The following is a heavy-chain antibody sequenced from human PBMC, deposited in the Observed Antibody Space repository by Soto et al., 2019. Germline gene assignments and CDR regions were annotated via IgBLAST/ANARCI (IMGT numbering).Heavy chain of an antibody. Sequence: PGESLKISCNGSGYSFTSYWISWVRQMPGKGLEWMGRIDPSDSYTNYSPSFQGHVTISADKSISTAYLQWSSLTASDTAMYYCARHSKDIVVVPAAPAIYYGMDVWGQGTTVTVSS. CDR1: GYSFTSYW. J-gene: IGHJ6*02. D-gene: IGHD2-2*01. V-gene: IGHV5-10-1*01. CDR3: ARHSKDIVVVPAAPAIYYGMDV. CDR2: IDPSDSYT.